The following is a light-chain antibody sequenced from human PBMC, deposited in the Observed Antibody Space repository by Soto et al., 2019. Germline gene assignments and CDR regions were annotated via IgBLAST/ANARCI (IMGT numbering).Light chain of an antibody. V-gene: IGLV1-51*01. Sequence: QTVVTQPPSVSAAPGQKVTISCSGSSSNIGNNYVSWYQQLPGTAPKLLIYDSYQRPSGIPDRFSGSKSGTSATLGITGLQTGDEADYYCGTWDSSLSAGEVFGGGTKLTVL. J-gene: IGLJ2*01. CDR3: GTWDSSLSAGEV. CDR2: DSY. CDR1: SSNIGNNY.